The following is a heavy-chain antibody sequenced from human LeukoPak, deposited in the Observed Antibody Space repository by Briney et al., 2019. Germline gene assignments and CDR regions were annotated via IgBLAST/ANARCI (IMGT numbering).Heavy chain of an antibody. CDR3: ATDFIRYSSGWYEAANWFDP. J-gene: IGHJ5*02. CDR2: FDPEDGET. D-gene: IGHD6-19*01. Sequence: ASVKVSCKVSGYTLTELSMHWVRQAPGKGLEWMGGFDPEDGETIYAQKFQGRVTMTEDTSTDTAYMELSSLRSEDTAVYYCATDFIRYSSGWYEAANWFDPWGQGTLVTVSS. CDR1: GYTLTELS. V-gene: IGHV1-24*01.